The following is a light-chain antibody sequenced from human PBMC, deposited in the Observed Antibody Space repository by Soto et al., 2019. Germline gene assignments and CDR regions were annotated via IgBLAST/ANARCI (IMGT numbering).Light chain of an antibody. CDR2: DAS. J-gene: IGKJ1*01. V-gene: IGKV3D-20*02. CDR3: QQRSNWPRT. Sequence: EIVLTQSPGTLSLSPGERVTLSCRASQSVSSSYLAWYQQKPGQAPRLLIYDASNRATGIPARLSGSGSGTDFTLTISSLEPEDFAVYYCQQRSNWPRTFGQGTKVDI. CDR1: QSVSSSY.